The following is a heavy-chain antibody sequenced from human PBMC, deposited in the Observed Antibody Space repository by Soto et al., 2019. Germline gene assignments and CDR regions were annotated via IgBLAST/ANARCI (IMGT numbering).Heavy chain of an antibody. CDR1: RFTFSTYA. D-gene: IGHD2-2*01. J-gene: IGHJ4*02. V-gene: IGHV3-23*01. CDR2: IIGSGGGT. Sequence: GSLRLSCAASRFTFSTYAMSWVRQAPGKGLEWVSAIIGSGGGTFYADSVKGRFTISRDNSKNTLYLQMNSLRAEDTAVFYCAKCDTSCYAPFDSWGQGTLVTVSS. CDR3: AKCDTSCYAPFDS.